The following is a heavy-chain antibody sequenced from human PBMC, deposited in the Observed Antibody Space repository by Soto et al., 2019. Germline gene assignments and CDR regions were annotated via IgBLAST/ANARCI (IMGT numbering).Heavy chain of an antibody. CDR1: GGTISSSSYY. Sequence: QLQLQESGPGLVKPSETLSLTCTVSGGTISSSSYYWGWIRQPPGKGLEWIGSIYYSGSTYYNPTLNSRVTISVDTPKNQFSLKLSSVTAADTAVYYCATHWFWLELFAFDIWGQGTMVTVSS. CDR3: ATHWFWLELFAFDI. D-gene: IGHD3-10*01. V-gene: IGHV4-39*01. CDR2: IYYSGST. J-gene: IGHJ3*02.